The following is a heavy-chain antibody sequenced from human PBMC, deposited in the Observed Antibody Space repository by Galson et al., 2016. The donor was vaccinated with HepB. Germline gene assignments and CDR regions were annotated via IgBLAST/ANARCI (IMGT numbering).Heavy chain of an antibody. CDR3: VSQFSDSGY. V-gene: IGHV3-74*03. J-gene: IGHJ4*02. CDR1: GFSFSINW. Sequence: SLRLSCAASGFSFSINWMHWVRQAPGQGLVWVSRIKSDGSITTYADSVKGRFTISRDNAKNTLYLQVNSLRAEDTAVYYCVSQFSDSGYWGQGTLVTVSS. CDR2: IKSDGSIT. D-gene: IGHD5-24*01.